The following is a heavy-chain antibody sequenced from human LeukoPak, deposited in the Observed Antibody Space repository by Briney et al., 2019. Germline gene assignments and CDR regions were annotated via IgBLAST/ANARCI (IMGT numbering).Heavy chain of an antibody. J-gene: IGHJ4*02. CDR3: AKGGAFSTYYFDY. CDR2: ISGSGGST. CDR1: RFTFSSYA. V-gene: IGHV3-23*01. Sequence: GGSLRLSCAASRFTFSSYAMSWVRQAPGKGLEWVSGISGSGGSTFYADSVKGRFTISRDNSKNTLYLQMNSLRAEDTAVYYCAKGGAFSTYYFDYWGQGTLVTVSS. D-gene: IGHD4/OR15-4a*01.